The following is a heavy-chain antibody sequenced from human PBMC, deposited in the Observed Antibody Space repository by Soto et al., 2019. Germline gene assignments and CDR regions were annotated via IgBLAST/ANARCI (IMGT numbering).Heavy chain of an antibody. CDR2: INSDGSTT. CDR3: ATSLVGRVDY. D-gene: IGHD1-26*01. J-gene: IGHJ4*02. Sequence: GGSLRLSCAASGFTFSTSWMYWVRQAPGRGLVWVSRINSDGSTTTYADSVKGRFTISRDNAKNTLYLQMNSLRAEDTARYYCATSLVGRVDYWGQGTLVTVSS. V-gene: IGHV3-74*01. CDR1: GFTFSTSW.